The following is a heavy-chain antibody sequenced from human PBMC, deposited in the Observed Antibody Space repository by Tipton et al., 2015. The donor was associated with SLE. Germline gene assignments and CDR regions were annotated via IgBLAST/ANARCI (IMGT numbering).Heavy chain of an antibody. Sequence: TLSLTCTVSGGSISSSSYYWGWIRQPPGKGLGGIGSIYYSGSTYYNPSLKGRVTISVDTSKNQFSLKLSSVTAADTAVYYCARGAITMSGGFDYWGQGTLVTVSS. CDR1: GGSISSSSYY. D-gene: IGHD3-22*01. V-gene: IGHV4-39*07. CDR2: IYYSGST. J-gene: IGHJ4*02. CDR3: ARGAITMSGGFDY.